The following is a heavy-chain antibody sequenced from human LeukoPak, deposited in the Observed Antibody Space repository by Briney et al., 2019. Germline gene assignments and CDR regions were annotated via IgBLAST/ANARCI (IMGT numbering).Heavy chain of an antibody. CDR3: ARGSTIYAVALFDC. CDR2: ISYDGSDK. V-gene: IGHV3-30*07. CDR1: GFLFSGYA. J-gene: IGHJ4*02. Sequence: PGRSLRLSCAASGFLFSGYAMTWVRQAPGKGLEWVTFISYDGSDKNYTDSVKGRFTISRDNSQNTVYLQMNSLRADDTAVYYCARGSTIYAVALFDCWGQGTLVTVSS. D-gene: IGHD6-19*01.